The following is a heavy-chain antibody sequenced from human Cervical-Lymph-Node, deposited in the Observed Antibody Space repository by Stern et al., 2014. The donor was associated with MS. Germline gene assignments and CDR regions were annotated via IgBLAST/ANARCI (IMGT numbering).Heavy chain of an antibody. CDR2: IAYDGNHK. V-gene: IGHV3-30*03. Sequence: VQLVESGGAVVHPRRSLRLSCAASGLTSSSYGMHWVRQAPGKGLAWGTGIAYDGNHKYYAVSVKGRFTISRDNSKNTLHLQMNSVAPDDTAIYYCARDYEDTSMLFDNWGQGTLVTVSS. CDR3: ARDYEDTSMLFDN. CDR1: GLTSSSYG. D-gene: IGHD2-8*01. J-gene: IGHJ4*02.